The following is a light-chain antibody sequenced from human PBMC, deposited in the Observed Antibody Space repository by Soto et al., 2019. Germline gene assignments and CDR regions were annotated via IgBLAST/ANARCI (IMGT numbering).Light chain of an antibody. CDR3: QQSYSTPPLT. CDR1: QSISSY. CDR2: AAS. J-gene: IGKJ4*01. V-gene: IGKV1-39*01. Sequence: DIQMTQSPSSLSASVGDRVTITCQASQSISSYLNWYQQKPGKAPTLLIYAASSLQSGVPSRFSGSGSGIDFTLTISSLKPEDFATYYCQQSYSTPPLTFGGGTKLEIK.